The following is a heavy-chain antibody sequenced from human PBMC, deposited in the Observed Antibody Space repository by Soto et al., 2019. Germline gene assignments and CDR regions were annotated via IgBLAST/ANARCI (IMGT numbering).Heavy chain of an antibody. CDR2: IRPKSGGT. J-gene: IGHJ4*02. CDR1: GYTFTGYY. D-gene: IGHD3-16*01. V-gene: IGHV1-2*02. CDR3: GRGRSGEVDVFY. Sequence: QVQLVQSGAEVKESGASVKVSCKASGYTFTGYYIHWVRQAPGQGLERVGEIRPKSGGTRYAEKFQGSVTMTKDTSVSTVYMELSNLSTYDTAVYYCGRGRSGEVDVFYWGQGTLVTVHS.